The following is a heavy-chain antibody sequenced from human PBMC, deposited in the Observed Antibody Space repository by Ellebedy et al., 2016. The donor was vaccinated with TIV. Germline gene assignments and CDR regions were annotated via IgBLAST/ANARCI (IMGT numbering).Heavy chain of an antibody. CDR3: TKDGSGTMNF. D-gene: IGHD1-7*01. J-gene: IGHJ4*02. CDR2: ISNSGELT. Sequence: GESLKISCAASGFTFSTYEMSWVRQAPGKGLEWVSYISNSGELTYYADSVKGRFTISRDNAEKSLYLQMNSLRAEDTALYYCTKDGSGTMNFWGQGTLVTVSS. V-gene: IGHV3-48*03. CDR1: GFTFSTYE.